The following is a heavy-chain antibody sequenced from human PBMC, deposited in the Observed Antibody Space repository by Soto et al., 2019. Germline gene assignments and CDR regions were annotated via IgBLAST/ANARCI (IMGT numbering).Heavy chain of an antibody. CDR3: ARSGHYYYMDV. D-gene: IGHD3-10*01. V-gene: IGHV4-59*01. CDR1: SGSITNYY. Sequence: SEPLSLTYSVSSGSITNYYWSRIRQPPGKGLEWIGYIYYSGSTNYNPSLKSRVTISVDTSKNQFSLKLSSVTAADTAVYYCARSGHYYYMDVWGKGTTVTVSS. J-gene: IGHJ6*03. CDR2: IYYSGST.